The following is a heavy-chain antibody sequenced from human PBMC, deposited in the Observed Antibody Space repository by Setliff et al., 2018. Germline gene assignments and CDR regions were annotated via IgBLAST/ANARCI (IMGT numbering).Heavy chain of an antibody. CDR2: IQTSGTT. CDR1: GGSISSGNYY. V-gene: IGHV4-61*09. CDR3: ARMAVRVASRPSSPLDYYYYRDL. Sequence: SETLSLTCTVSGGSISSGNYYWSWIRQPAGKGLEWIGHIQTSGTTNYNPSLKSRVTISVDTSKNQFSRKLSAVTAADTAVYYCARMAVRVASRPSSPLDYYYYRDLWGKGATVTVSS. D-gene: IGHD6-6*01. J-gene: IGHJ6*03.